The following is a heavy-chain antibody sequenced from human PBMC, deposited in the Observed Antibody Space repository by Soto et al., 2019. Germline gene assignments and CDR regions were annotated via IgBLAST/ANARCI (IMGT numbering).Heavy chain of an antibody. CDR1: GSTFSSYA. CDR2: INAGNGNT. V-gene: IGHV1-3*01. CDR3: ARDPNGSSPFHYYGMDV. D-gene: IGHD6-6*01. J-gene: IGHJ6*02. Sequence: ASVKVSCKSSGSTFSSYAIHWVRQAPGQRLEWMGWINAGNGNTKYSQKFQGRVTITRDTSASTAYMELSSLRSEDTAVYYCARDPNGSSPFHYYGMDVWGQGTTVTVSS.